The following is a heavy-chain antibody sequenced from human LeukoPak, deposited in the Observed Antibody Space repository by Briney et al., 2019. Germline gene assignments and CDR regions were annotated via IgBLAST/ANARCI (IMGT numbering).Heavy chain of an antibody. V-gene: IGHV1-69*13. Sequence: SVKVSCKASGGTFISYAISWVRQAPGQGLEWMGGIIPIFGTANYAQKFQGRVTITADESTSTAYMELSSLRSEDTAVYYCAIPESSRSHTFDYWGQGTLVTVSS. CDR3: AIPESSRSHTFDY. CDR1: GGTFISYA. CDR2: IIPIFGTA. D-gene: IGHD2-2*01. J-gene: IGHJ4*02.